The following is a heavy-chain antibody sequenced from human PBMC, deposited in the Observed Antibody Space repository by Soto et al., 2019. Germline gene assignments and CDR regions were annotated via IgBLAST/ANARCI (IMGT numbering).Heavy chain of an antibody. D-gene: IGHD3-16*01. V-gene: IGHV3-53*01. CDR3: PVGGGGGGY. CDR2: IYSGGYT. CDR1: GFTVSNNY. J-gene: IGHJ4*02. Sequence: EVQLVESGGGLIQPGGSLRLSCAVSGFTVSNNYMSWVRQAPGKGLEGVSVIYSGGYTAYGDSVKGRFTISRDNSKNLTTLQSKRRRPSAPAVVLGPVGGGGGGYWGQGTLVTVSS.